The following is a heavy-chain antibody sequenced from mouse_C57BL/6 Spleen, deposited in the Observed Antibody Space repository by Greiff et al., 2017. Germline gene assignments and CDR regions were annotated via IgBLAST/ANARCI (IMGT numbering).Heavy chain of an antibody. D-gene: IGHD2-4*01. CDR1: GYTFTDYY. Sequence: EVKVVESGPELVKPGASVKISCKASGYTFTDYYMNWVKQSHGKSLEWIGDINPNNGGTSYNQKFKGKATLTVDKSSSTAYMELRSLTSEDSAVYYCARFYDYVYFDYWGQGTTLTVSS. J-gene: IGHJ2*01. CDR2: INPNNGGT. V-gene: IGHV1-26*01. CDR3: ARFYDYVYFDY.